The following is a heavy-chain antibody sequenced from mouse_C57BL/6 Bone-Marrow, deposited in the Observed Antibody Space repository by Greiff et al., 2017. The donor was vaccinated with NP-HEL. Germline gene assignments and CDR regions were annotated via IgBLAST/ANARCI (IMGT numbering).Heavy chain of an antibody. Sequence: VHLVESGAELARPGASVKLSCKASGYTFTSYGISWVKQRTGQGLEWIGEIYPRSGNTYYNEKFKGKATLTADKSSSTAYMELRSLTSEDSAVYFCARAYYSNYFDYWGQGTTLTVSS. CDR3: ARAYYSNYFDY. CDR2: IYPRSGNT. D-gene: IGHD2-5*01. CDR1: GYTFTSYG. J-gene: IGHJ2*01. V-gene: IGHV1-81*01.